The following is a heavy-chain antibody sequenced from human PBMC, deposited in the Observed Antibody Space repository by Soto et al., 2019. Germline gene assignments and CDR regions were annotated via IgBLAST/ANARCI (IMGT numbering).Heavy chain of an antibody. V-gene: IGHV1-24*01. CDR2: FDPEDGET. CDR3: ATDSLSATGPWGYHYYMDV. J-gene: IGHJ6*03. Sequence: ASVKVSCKVSGYTLTELSMHWVRQAPGKGLEWMGGFDPEDGETIYAQKFQGRVTMTEDTSTDTAYMELSSLRSEDTAVYYCATDSLSATGPWGYHYYMDVWGKGTTVTVSS. CDR1: GYTLTELS. D-gene: IGHD1-26*01.